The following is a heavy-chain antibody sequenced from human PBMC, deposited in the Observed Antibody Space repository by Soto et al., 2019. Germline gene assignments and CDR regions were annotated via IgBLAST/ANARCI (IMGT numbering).Heavy chain of an antibody. CDR3: ARGIATGQLDP. J-gene: IGHJ5*02. CDR2: INPDNGNT. Sequence: ASVKVSCKASGYTFTRYTMNWVRQAPGQRLEWMGWINPDNGNTKSSQKFQDRVIITRDTSASTAYMDLSSLRSEDTAVYYCARGIATGQLDPWGQGALVTVSS. V-gene: IGHV1-3*01. CDR1: GYTFTRYT. D-gene: IGHD2-15*01.